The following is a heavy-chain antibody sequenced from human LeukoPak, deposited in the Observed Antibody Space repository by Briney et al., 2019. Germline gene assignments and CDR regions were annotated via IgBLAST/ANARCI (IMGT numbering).Heavy chain of an antibody. CDR3: ASGGPYCSGGSCLGY. V-gene: IGHV1-46*01. J-gene: IGHJ4*02. CDR1: GYTFTNYY. CDR2: INPSGGST. D-gene: IGHD2-15*01. Sequence: ASVKVSCKASGYTFTNYYMHWVRQAPGQGLEWMGIINPSGGSTTYAQKFQGRVTITADESTSTAYMELSSLRSEDTAVYYCASGGPYCSGGSCLGYWGQGTLVTVSS.